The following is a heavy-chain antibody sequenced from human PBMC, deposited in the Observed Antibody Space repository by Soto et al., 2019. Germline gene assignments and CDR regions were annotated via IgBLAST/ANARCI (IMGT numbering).Heavy chain of an antibody. CDR3: ARLVYDTRLNYMYFDF. J-gene: IGHJ4*02. CDR1: GVSISSGNW. V-gene: IGHV4-4*02. CDR2: IFHDGTA. Sequence: SEALSLTCAVSGVSISSGNWWTWVRQSPQRGLEYIGEIFHDGTANYYPSFERRVAISVDTSKNQFSLKLTSVTAADAAIYFCARLVYDTRLNYMYFDFWGQGTLVTVSS. D-gene: IGHD3-10*01.